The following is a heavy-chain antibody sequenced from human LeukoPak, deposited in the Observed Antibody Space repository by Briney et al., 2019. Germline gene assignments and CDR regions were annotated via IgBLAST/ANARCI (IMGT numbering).Heavy chain of an antibody. CDR2: IIPIFGKA. J-gene: IGHJ6*03. D-gene: IGHD6-6*01. V-gene: IGHV1-69*05. CDR3: ARAWYSSSYYYYMDV. CDR1: GGTFSSYA. Sequence: SVRVSCKACGGTFSSYAISWVRQAPGQGREWVGGIIPIFGKANSAQKFQGRVTITTDQSTSTAYMELSSLRSDDTAVYYCARAWYSSSYYYYMDVWGKGTTVTVSS.